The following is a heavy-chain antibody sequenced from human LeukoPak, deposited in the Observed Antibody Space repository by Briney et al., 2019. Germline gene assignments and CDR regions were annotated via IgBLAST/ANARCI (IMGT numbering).Heavy chain of an antibody. J-gene: IGHJ4*02. Sequence: GGSLRLSCAASGFSFSRYAMTWVRQAPGKGLEWVSVITGSGGSTYYADSVKGRFTISRDNSKNTLYLQMNSLRVEDTAVYYGAKDRRFGDYGAFEYWGQGTLVTVSS. CDR2: ITGSGGST. CDR1: GFSFSRYA. V-gene: IGHV3-23*01. CDR3: AKDRRFGDYGAFEY. D-gene: IGHD4-17*01.